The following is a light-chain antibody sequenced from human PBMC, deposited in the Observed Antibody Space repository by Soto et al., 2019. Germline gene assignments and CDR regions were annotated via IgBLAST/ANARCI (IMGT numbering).Light chain of an antibody. Sequence: DIQMTQSPSSVSASVGDRVIITCRASQSFSRWLAWYQQKPGKPPKLLIYDVSRLESGVPSRFSGSDSGTEFTLTISRLQPEDVATYYCQQYSTLWAFGQGTKVEIK. CDR3: QQYSTLWA. CDR2: DVS. CDR1: QSFSRW. V-gene: IGKV1-5*01. J-gene: IGKJ1*01.